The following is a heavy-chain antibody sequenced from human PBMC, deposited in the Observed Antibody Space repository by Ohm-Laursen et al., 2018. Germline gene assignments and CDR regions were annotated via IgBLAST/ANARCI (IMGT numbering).Heavy chain of an antibody. Sequence: GTLSLTCAVYGGSFSGYYWSWIRQPPGKGLEWIGEINHSGSTNYNPSLKSRVTISVDTSKNQFSLKLSSVTAADTAVYYCARGPRRVATFDYWGQGTLVTVSS. V-gene: IGHV4-34*01. D-gene: IGHD5-12*01. CDR1: GGSFSGYY. J-gene: IGHJ4*02. CDR3: ARGPRRVATFDY. CDR2: INHSGST.